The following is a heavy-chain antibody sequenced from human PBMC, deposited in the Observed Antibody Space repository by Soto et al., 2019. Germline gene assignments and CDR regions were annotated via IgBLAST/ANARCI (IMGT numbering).Heavy chain of an antibody. D-gene: IGHD3-3*01. CDR3: ACDLGASVVY. CDR1: GITVRSSS. Sequence: VQLVESGGDLVQPGGSLRVSCAASGITVRSSSMNWVRQAPGKGLEWVSVIYSDGTTDYAEYGKGRFAISRDSSKSTVYLHLNSLRAEDKAIYCCACDLGASVVYWRQGNLVNVAS. J-gene: IGHJ4*02. V-gene: IGHV3-66*01. CDR2: IYSDGTT.